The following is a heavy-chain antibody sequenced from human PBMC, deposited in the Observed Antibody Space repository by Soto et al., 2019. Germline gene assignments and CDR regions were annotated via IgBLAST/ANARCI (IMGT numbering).Heavy chain of an antibody. D-gene: IGHD6-19*01. Sequence: SETLSLTCTVSGGSISSSSYYWGWIRQPPGKGLEWIGSIYYSGSTYYNPSLKSRVTISVDTSKNQFSLKLSSVTAADTAVYYGARRRKQWLDYYYYYGMDVWGQGSTVTVS. V-gene: IGHV4-39*01. CDR1: GGSISSSSYY. CDR3: ARRRKQWLDYYYYYGMDV. CDR2: IYYSGST. J-gene: IGHJ6*02.